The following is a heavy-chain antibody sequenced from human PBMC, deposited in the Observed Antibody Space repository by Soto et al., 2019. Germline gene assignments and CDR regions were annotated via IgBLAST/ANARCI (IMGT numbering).Heavy chain of an antibody. CDR1: GYDFSSYG. CDR2: FSASNGNR. J-gene: IGHJ4*02. CDR3: VRDPQRNDY. D-gene: IGHD2-2*01. Sequence: QVQLVQSGAEVKKPGASVKVSCKASGYDFSSYGISWVRKAPGQGLEWMGWFSASNGNRDYAQQFLGRVTMTSDTSRTTAYMELRSLRSYDTAVYYCVRDPQRNDYWGQGTLVNVSS. V-gene: IGHV1-18*04.